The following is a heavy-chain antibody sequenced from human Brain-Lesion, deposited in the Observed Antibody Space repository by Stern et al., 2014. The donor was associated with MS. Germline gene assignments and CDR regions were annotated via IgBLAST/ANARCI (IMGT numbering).Heavy chain of an antibody. Sequence: QVQLVESGPGLVKPSETLSLTCTVSGGSISSSTYYWAWIRQPPGQGLEWIGDIYYSGFTSSHTSLKSRITLTVDMSKNQFSLKLSSVTAADTAIYYCARHDSVPRPSQLYSARDRGPGYFDYWGQGTLVTVSS. CDR1: GGSISSSTYY. J-gene: IGHJ4*02. CDR2: IYYSGFT. V-gene: IGHV4-39*01. D-gene: IGHD1-26*01. CDR3: ARHDSVPRPSQLYSARDRGPGYFDY.